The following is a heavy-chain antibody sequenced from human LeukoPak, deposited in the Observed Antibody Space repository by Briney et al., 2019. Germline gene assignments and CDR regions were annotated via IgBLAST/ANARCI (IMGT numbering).Heavy chain of an antibody. V-gene: IGHV3-7*04. D-gene: IGHD6-13*01. J-gene: IGHJ4*02. CDR3: ARGAAAAGTALFDY. CDR2: IKEDGSEM. Sequence: PGGSLRLSCAASGFPFSDYWMDWVRQAPGKGLEWVANIKEDGSEMYYVDSVKGRFTISRDNAKNSLYLQMNSLRAEDTAVYYCARGAAAAGTALFDYWGQGTLVTVSS. CDR1: GFPFSDYW.